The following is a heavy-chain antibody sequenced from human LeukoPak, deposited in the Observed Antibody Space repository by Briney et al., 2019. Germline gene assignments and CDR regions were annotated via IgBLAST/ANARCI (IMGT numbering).Heavy chain of an antibody. Sequence: GGSLRLSCAASGFTFSGSAIHWVRQASGKGLEWVGRIRSKPNNYATAYAASVKGRFTISRDDSKNTTYLQMNSLKTEDTAVYYCTRLEAGAATGDYWGRGTLVTVSS. V-gene: IGHV3-73*01. CDR2: IRSKPNNYAT. D-gene: IGHD1-26*01. J-gene: IGHJ4*02. CDR3: TRLEAGAATGDY. CDR1: GFTFSGSA.